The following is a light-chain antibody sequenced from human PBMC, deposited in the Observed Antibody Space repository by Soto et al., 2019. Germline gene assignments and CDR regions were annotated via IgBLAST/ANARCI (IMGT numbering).Light chain of an antibody. Sequence: EIVLTQSPGTLSLSPGERATLSCRASQSVSSSYLAWYQQKPGQAPMLLIYGASSRATGIPDRFSGSGSGTDFTLTISRLEPEDFAVYYCQQYCSSPQTFGQGTKVEIK. CDR2: GAS. V-gene: IGKV3-20*01. J-gene: IGKJ1*01. CDR3: QQYCSSPQT. CDR1: QSVSSSY.